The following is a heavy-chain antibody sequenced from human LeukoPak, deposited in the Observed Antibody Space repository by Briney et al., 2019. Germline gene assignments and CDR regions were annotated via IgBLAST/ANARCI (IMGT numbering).Heavy chain of an antibody. D-gene: IGHD6-13*01. CDR3: ARGKGSYSSSWYPFYYYYYGMDV. J-gene: IGHJ6*02. Sequence: PGGSLRLSCAASGFTFSSYWMSWVRQAPGKGLEWVANIKQDGSEKYYVDSVKGRFTISRDNAKNSLYLQMNSLRAEDTAGYYCARGKGSYSSSWYPFYYYYYGMDVWGQGTTVTVSS. V-gene: IGHV3-7*01. CDR2: IKQDGSEK. CDR1: GFTFSSYW.